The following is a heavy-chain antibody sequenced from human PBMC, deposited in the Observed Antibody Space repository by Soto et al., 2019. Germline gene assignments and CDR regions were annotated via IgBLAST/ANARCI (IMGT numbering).Heavy chain of an antibody. V-gene: IGHV1-46*03. CDR1: GYTFTSYY. Sequence: QVQLVQSGAEVKKPGASVKVSCKASGYTFTSYYMHWVRQAPGQGLEWMGKINPSGGSTSYAQKFQGRVTMTRDTSTSTVYMELSSLRSEDTAVYYCASQSNPSVASTGEFDYWGQGTLVTVSS. J-gene: IGHJ4*02. CDR2: INPSGGST. CDR3: ASQSNPSVASTGEFDY. D-gene: IGHD6-19*01.